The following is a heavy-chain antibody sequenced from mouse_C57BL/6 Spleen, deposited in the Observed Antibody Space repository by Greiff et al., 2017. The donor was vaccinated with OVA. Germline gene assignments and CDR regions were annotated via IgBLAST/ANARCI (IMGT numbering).Heavy chain of an antibody. Sequence: EVHLVESEGGLVQPGSSMKLSCTASGFTFSDYYMAWVRQVPEKGLEWVANINYDGSSTYYLDSLKSRFIISRDNAKNILYLQMSSLKSEDTATYYCARAGNYVAMDYWGQGTSVTVSS. D-gene: IGHD2-1*01. CDR3: ARAGNYVAMDY. V-gene: IGHV5-16*01. CDR2: INYDGSST. J-gene: IGHJ4*01. CDR1: GFTFSDYY.